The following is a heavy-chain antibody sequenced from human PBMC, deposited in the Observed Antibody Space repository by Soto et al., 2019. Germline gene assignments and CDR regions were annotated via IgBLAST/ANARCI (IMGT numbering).Heavy chain of an antibody. V-gene: IGHV1-69*02. CDR3: DLGEESYYFDY. J-gene: IGHJ4*02. CDR1: GGTFSSYT. D-gene: IGHD3-16*02. Sequence: QVQLVQSGAEVKKPGSSVKVSCKASGGTFSSYTISWVRQAPGQGREWMGRIIPILGIANYAQKFQGRVTITADKSTSTAYMDLSSLRSEDTVVYYCDLGEESYYFDYWGQGTLVIVSS. CDR2: IIPILGIA.